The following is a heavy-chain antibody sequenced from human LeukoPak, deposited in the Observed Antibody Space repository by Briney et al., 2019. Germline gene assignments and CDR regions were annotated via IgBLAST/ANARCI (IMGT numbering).Heavy chain of an antibody. D-gene: IGHD7-27*01. CDR1: GASISSSIYY. CDR2: AYYTGGT. Sequence: SETLSLTCTVSGASISSSIYYWSWIRQPPGKGLEWIGTAYYTGGTYYNPSLNRRVTISVDTSKNQFSLKLTSVTAADTAVYFCARVGHYSNWGTQWFDPWGRGTLVTVS. V-gene: IGHV4-39*07. CDR3: ARVGHYSNWGTQWFDP. J-gene: IGHJ5*02.